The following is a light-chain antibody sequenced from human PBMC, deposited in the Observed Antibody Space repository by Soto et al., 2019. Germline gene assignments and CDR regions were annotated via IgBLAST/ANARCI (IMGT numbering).Light chain of an antibody. CDR1: SIDVGGYNY. Sequence: SVLTQPASGSGAPGQSITISCTGNSIDVGGYNYVSWYQQHPGKAPKLMIYDVSNRPSGVSNRFSGSKSGNTASLTISGLQAEDEADYYCSSYTSSSTFFGTGTKVTVL. CDR2: DVS. V-gene: IGLV2-14*01. CDR3: SSYTSSSTF. J-gene: IGLJ1*01.